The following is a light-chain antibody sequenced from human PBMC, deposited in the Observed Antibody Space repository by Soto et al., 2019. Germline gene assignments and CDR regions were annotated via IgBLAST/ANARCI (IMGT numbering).Light chain of an antibody. V-gene: IGLV2-14*01. CDR2: EVN. CDR1: SSDVGDYNY. J-gene: IGLJ1*01. Sequence: QSALTQPASVSGSPGQSITISCTGASSDVGDYNYVSWYQHHPGKAPKLLIYEVNNRPSGVSDRFSGSKSGNVASLTISWLQAEDEADYYCSSYTSSSTYVFGTGTKLTVL. CDR3: SSYTSSSTYV.